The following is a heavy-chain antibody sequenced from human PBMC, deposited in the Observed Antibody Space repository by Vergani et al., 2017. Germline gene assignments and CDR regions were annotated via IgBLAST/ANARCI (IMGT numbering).Heavy chain of an antibody. CDR3: ARHSTVEWLVKLGWIDP. CDR2: IYYSGST. V-gene: IGHV4-39*01. Sequence: QLQLQESGPGLVKPSATLSLTCSVSGASIRSSNYYWGWIRQPPGKGLEWIASIYYSGSTYYNPSLKSRVTISVDTSKNQFPLKLSSVTAADPAVYFCARHSTVEWLVKLGWIDPWGQGVLVTVSS. J-gene: IGHJ5*02. CDR1: GASIRSSNYY. D-gene: IGHD6-19*01.